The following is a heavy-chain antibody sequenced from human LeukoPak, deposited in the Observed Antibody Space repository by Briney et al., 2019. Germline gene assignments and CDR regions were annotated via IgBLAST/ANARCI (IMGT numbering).Heavy chain of an antibody. Sequence: SETLSLTCTVSGGSISSYYWSWIRQPPGKGLEWIGYIYYSGRANYNPSLKSRVTISVDTSKNQFSLKLSSVTAADTAVYYCARDKGFMVRGVIITNYYYSGMDVWGQGTTVTVPS. CDR2: IYYSGRA. CDR3: ARDKGFMVRGVIITNYYYSGMDV. D-gene: IGHD3-10*01. J-gene: IGHJ6*02. V-gene: IGHV4-59*01. CDR1: GGSISSYY.